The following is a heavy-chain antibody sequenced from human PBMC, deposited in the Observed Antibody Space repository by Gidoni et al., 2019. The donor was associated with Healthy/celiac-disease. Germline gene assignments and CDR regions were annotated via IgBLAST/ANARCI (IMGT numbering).Heavy chain of an antibody. CDR3: TRVDDGGSGTADY. J-gene: IGHJ4*02. D-gene: IGHD3-10*01. CDR2: IIPILGIA. CDR1: GGTFSSYT. Sequence: QVQLVQSGAEVKKPGSSVKVSCKASGGTFSSYTISWVRQAPVQGLEWMGRIIPILGIANYAQKFQGRVTITADKSTSTAYMELSSLRSEDTAVYYCTRVDDGGSGTADYWGQGTLVTVSS. V-gene: IGHV1-69*02.